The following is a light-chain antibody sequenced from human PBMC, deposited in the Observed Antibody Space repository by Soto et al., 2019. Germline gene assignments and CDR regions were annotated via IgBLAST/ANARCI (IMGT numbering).Light chain of an antibody. CDR2: DAS. Sequence: DIQMTQSPSTLSASVGDRVTITCRASRSITNCLAWYQQKPGKAPKLLIFDASSLRSGVPSRFSGSGSGTEFTLTITGLQPEDFATYYCQQHNPYSPYTFGQGTKLEIK. J-gene: IGKJ2*01. V-gene: IGKV1-5*03. CDR1: RSITNC. CDR3: QQHNPYSPYT.